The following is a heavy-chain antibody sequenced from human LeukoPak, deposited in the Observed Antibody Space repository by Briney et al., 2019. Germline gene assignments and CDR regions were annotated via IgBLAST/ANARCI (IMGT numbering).Heavy chain of an antibody. CDR3: ARVGPPAIVDYYYYGMDV. CDR2: IKEDGSEI. CDR1: GLTFSSYW. J-gene: IGHJ6*04. V-gene: IGHV3-7*03. D-gene: IGHD2-2*01. Sequence: PGGSLRLSCAASGLTFSSYWMTWVRQSPGKGPEWVANIKEDGSEIYYVDSVKGRFTISRDNAKNSLYLQMNSLRAEDTALYYCARVGPPAIVDYYYYGMDVWGKGTAVTVSP.